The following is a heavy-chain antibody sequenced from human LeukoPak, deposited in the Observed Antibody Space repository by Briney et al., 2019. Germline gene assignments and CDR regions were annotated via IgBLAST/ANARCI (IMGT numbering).Heavy chain of an antibody. J-gene: IGHJ4*02. D-gene: IGHD3-22*01. CDR3: GRDRPSGYYDY. Sequence: SETLSLTCTVSSYSIRSDYYWGWIRQTPGKGLEWIASINHSGITYYSPSLKSRVTASVDMSKNQFSLKLTSVTAADTAVYYCGRDRPSGYYDYWGQGILVTVSS. CDR2: INHSGIT. CDR1: SYSIRSDYY. V-gene: IGHV4-38-2*02.